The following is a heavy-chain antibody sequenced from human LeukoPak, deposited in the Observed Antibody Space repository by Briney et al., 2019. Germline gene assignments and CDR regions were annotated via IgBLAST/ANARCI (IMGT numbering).Heavy chain of an antibody. J-gene: IGHJ4*02. V-gene: IGHV3-7*01. CDR2: IRHDGREK. Sequence: PGGSLRLSCAASGFTFSTYWMNWVRQAPGKGLEWVANIRHDGREKYYVDSVKGRFTVSRDNAKNSLYLQMDSLRAEDTAVYYCARAHSVDYWGQGTLVTVSS. CDR3: ARAHSVDY. D-gene: IGHD1-26*01. CDR1: GFTFSTYW.